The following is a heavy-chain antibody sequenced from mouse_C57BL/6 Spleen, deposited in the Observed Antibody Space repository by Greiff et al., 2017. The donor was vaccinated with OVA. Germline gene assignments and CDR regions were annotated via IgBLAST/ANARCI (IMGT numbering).Heavy chain of an antibody. D-gene: IGHD2-3*01. CDR1: GYTFTSYW. CDR3: ARNDDCCRDY. J-gene: IGHJ2*01. CDR2: MNSYERET. V-gene: IGHV1-61*01. Sequence: QVQLQQPGAELVRPGSSVKLSCKASGYTFTSYWMEWVKQRPGKGLEWMGNMNSYERETEDNQKVKDKDTLTGDKSYSTAYMQISSLTSADSAVYYSARNDDCCRDYWGQGTTLTVSS.